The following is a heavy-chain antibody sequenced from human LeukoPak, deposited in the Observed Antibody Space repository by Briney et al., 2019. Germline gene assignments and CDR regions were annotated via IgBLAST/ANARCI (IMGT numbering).Heavy chain of an antibody. J-gene: IGHJ5*02. CDR3: ASERAYMTTVTTSFGVTLVA. V-gene: IGHV1-46*01. CDR2: INPSGGST. CDR1: GYTFTGYY. D-gene: IGHD4-17*01. Sequence: ASVKVSCKASGYTFTGYYMHWVRQAPGQGLEWMGIINPSGGSTSYAQKFQGRVTMTRDMSTSTVYMELSSLRSEDTAVYYCASERAYMTTVTTSFGVTLVAWGQGTLVTVSS.